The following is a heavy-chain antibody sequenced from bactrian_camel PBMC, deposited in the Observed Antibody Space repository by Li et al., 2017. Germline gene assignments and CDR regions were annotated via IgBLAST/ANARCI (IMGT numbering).Heavy chain of an antibody. V-gene: IGHV3S53*01. D-gene: IGHD2*01. CDR3: AAGGGNGAFCYTGERSMDY. Sequence: VQLVESGGGVVQAGGSLRLSCVGKGYIVGSSMGWFRQAPGKEREGVAAIESDGSTSYADSVKGRFTISKDNAKNTLYLQMNSLKPEDTAMYYCAAGGGNGAFCYTGERSMDYWGQGTQVTVS. CDR1: GYIVGSS. J-gene: IGHJ4*01. CDR2: IESDGST.